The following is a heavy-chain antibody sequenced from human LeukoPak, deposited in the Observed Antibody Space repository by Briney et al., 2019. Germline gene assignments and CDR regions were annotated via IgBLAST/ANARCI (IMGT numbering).Heavy chain of an antibody. CDR2: IYSGGST. D-gene: IGHD3-22*01. Sequence: PGGSLRLSCAASGFTVSSNYMSWVRQAPGKGLEWVSVIYSGGSTYYADSVKGRFTISRDNSKNTLYLQMNSLRAEDTAVYYCAKDPSYYYDSSGYLIWGQGTLVTVSS. CDR1: GFTVSSNY. V-gene: IGHV3-53*01. J-gene: IGHJ4*02. CDR3: AKDPSYYYDSSGYLI.